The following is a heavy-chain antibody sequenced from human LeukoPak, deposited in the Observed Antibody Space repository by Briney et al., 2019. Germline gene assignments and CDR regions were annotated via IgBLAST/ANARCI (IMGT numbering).Heavy chain of an antibody. V-gene: IGHV4-59*01. CDR3: ARLRGDYCSSTSCLASGIDY. D-gene: IGHD2-2*01. Sequence: SETLSLTCTVSGGSISSYYWSWIRQPPGKGLEWIGYIYYSGSTNYNPSLKSRVTISVDTSKNQFSLKLSPVTAADTAVYYCARLRGDYCSSTSCLASGIDYWGQGTLVTVSS. CDR2: IYYSGST. CDR1: GGSISSYY. J-gene: IGHJ4*02.